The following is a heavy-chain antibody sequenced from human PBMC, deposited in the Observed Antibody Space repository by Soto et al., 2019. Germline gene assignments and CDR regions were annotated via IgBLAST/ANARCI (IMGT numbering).Heavy chain of an antibody. CDR2: IYYSGST. CDR3: ARQEGPRDGHNSIAY. V-gene: IGHV4-39*01. CDR1: GGSISSSSYY. J-gene: IGHJ4*02. Sequence: SETLSLSCTVSGGSISSSSYYWGWIRQPPGKGLEWIGSIYYSGSTYYNPSLKSRVTISVDTSKNQFSLKLSSVTAADTAVYYCARQEGPRDGHNSIAYWGQGTLVTVSS.